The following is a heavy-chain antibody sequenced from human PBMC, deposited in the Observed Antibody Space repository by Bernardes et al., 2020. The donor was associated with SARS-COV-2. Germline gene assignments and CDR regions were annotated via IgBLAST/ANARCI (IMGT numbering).Heavy chain of an antibody. CDR2: INSGGKT. CDR1: GFTVSTNY. CDR3: ARDTTKYYYDSSGSPVYYYYGMDV. V-gene: IGHV3-66*01. Sequence: GSLRLSCAASGFTVSTNYMTWVRQAPGKGLEWVSTINSGGKTDYADSVKGRFTISRDNSKNTLYLQMNSLRAEDTALYYCARDTTKYYYDSSGSPVYYYYGMDVWGQGTTVTVSS. J-gene: IGHJ6*02. D-gene: IGHD3-22*01.